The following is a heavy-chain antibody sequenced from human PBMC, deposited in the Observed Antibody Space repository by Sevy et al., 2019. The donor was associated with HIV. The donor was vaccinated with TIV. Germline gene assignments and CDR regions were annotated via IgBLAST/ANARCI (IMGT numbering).Heavy chain of an antibody. D-gene: IGHD4-17*01. CDR2: ISYDGSNK. V-gene: IGHV3-30-3*01. J-gene: IGHJ6*02. CDR1: GFIFSTYA. Sequence: GGSLRLSCAASGFIFSTYAVHWVRQAPGKGLEWVAVISYDGSNKYYADSVKGRFTISRDNSKNTLYLQMNSLRAEDTAVHYCARDWALGYGDYDYYYYYGMDVWGQGTTVTVSS. CDR3: ARDWALGYGDYDYYYYYGMDV.